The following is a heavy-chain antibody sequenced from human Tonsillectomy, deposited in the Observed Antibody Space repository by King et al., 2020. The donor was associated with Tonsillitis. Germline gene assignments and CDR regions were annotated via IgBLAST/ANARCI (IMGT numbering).Heavy chain of an antibody. J-gene: IGHJ4*02. V-gene: IGHV1-2*02. CDR3: ATGTGSSEFDY. Sequence: VQLVESGAEVKKPGASVKVSCKASGYTFTGYYMHWVRQAPGQGLEWMGWINPNSGGINYAQNFQGRVTMTRDTSISTAYMELSRLRSDDTAVYYCATGTGSSEFDYWGQGTLVTVSS. CDR1: GYTFTGYY. D-gene: IGHD3-10*01. CDR2: INPNSGGI.